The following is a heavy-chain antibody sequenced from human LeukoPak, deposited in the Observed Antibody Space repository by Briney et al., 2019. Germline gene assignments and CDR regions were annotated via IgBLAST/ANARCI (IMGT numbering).Heavy chain of an antibody. CDR3: ARAYSGGELLDAFDI. V-gene: IGHV4-4*07. CDR1: GGSISSYY. D-gene: IGHD1-26*01. CDR2: IYTSGST. Sequence: PSETLSLTCTVSGGSISSYYWSWIWQPAXXXXXXXXXIYTSGSTNYNPSLKSRVTMSVDTSKNQFSLKLSSVTAADTALYYCARAYSGGELLDAFDIWGQGTMVTVSS. J-gene: IGHJ3*02.